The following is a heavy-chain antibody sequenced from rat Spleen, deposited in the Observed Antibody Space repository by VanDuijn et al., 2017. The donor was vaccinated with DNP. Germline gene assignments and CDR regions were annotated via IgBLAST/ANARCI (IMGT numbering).Heavy chain of an antibody. Sequence: EVRLVESGGDLVQPGRSLKLSCAASGFTFSDYYMAWVRQTPKTGLEWVASISTSGGSTYYRDSVKGRFMISRDDTKNTLSLQMDSLRSEDTATYYCTRIGDLHNGGDGDALDAWGQGTSVTVSS. CDR1: GFTFSDYY. J-gene: IGHJ4*01. CDR2: ISTSGGST. CDR3: TRIGDLHNGGDGDALDA. V-gene: IGHV5-27*01. D-gene: IGHD1-1*01.